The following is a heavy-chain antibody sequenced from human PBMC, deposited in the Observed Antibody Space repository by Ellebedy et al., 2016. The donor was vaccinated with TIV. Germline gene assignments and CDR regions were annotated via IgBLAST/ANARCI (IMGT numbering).Heavy chain of an antibody. V-gene: IGHV1-46*01. J-gene: IGHJ6*02. CDR2: IHPSGGGT. CDR1: GYTFTSYY. Sequence: AASVKVSCKASGYTFTSYYMHWVRQAPGQGLEWMGIIHPSGGGTSYAQRFQGRVTRTRDTSTSTVYMELSSLRSEATAVYYCARPPQAMDRYGMDVWGQGTTVTVSS. D-gene: IGHD5-18*01. CDR3: ARPPQAMDRYGMDV.